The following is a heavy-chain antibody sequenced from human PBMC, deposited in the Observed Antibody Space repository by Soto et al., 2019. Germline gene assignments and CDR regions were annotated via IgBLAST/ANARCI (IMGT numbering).Heavy chain of an antibody. CDR1: GFVIRSGNY. V-gene: IGHV4-38-2*01. CDR2: ILHGGNN. J-gene: IGHJ3*01. CDR3: ASARWYDAFDV. Sequence: AETLSLTCAVSGFVIRSGNYWGWIRKPPGKGLEWIGSILHGGNNPYRPSHTSRVTITVNMSKYQFSLNLKSVTAADTAVYYCASARWYDAFDVWGQGTVVTVSS. D-gene: IGHD2-15*01.